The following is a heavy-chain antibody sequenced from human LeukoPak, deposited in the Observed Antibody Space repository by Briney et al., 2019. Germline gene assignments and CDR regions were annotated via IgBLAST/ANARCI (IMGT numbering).Heavy chain of an antibody. D-gene: IGHD6-19*01. Sequence: DPSETLSLTCTVSGGSISSYYWSWIRQPPGKGLEWIGYIYYSGSTNYNPSLKSRVTISVDTSKNQFSLKLSSVTAADTAVYYCARVDSSGWPFDYWGQGTLVTVSS. V-gene: IGHV4-59*01. CDR3: ARVDSSGWPFDY. CDR1: GGSISSYY. J-gene: IGHJ4*02. CDR2: IYYSGST.